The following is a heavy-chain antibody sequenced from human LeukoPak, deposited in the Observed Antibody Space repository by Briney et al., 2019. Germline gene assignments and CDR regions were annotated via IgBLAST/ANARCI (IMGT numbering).Heavy chain of an antibody. CDR1: GGSISSGDYY. Sequence: SQTLSLTCTVSGGSISSGDYYWSWIRQPPGKGLEWIGYIYYSGSTYYNPSLKSRVTISVGTSKNQFSLKLSSVTAADTAVYYCARKTTDETSYYFDYWGQGTLVTVSS. D-gene: IGHD4-17*01. CDR2: IYYSGST. CDR3: ARKTTDETSYYFDY. V-gene: IGHV4-30-4*01. J-gene: IGHJ4*02.